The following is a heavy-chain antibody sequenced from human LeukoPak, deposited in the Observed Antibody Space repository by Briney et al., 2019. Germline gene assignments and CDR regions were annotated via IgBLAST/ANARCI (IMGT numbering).Heavy chain of an antibody. D-gene: IGHD6-13*01. Sequence: GGSLRLSCAASGFTVSSNYMSRVRQAPGKGLEWVSVIYSGGSTYYADSVKGRFTISRDNSKNTLYLQMNSLRAEDTAVYYCAREAGAGTVDYWGQGTLVTVSS. J-gene: IGHJ4*02. CDR2: IYSGGST. V-gene: IGHV3-53*01. CDR3: AREAGAGTVDY. CDR1: GFTVSSNY.